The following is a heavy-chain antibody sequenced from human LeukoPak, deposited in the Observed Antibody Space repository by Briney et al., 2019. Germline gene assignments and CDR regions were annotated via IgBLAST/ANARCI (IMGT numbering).Heavy chain of an antibody. J-gene: IGHJ4*02. CDR2: IYYSGST. V-gene: IGHV4-59*01. CDR3: ARDHGDYRFDY. D-gene: IGHD4-17*01. CDR1: GGSISSYY. Sequence: PSETLSLTCTVSGGSISSYYWSWIRQPPGKGLEWIGYIYYSGSTNYNPSLKSRVTISVDTSKNQFSLKLSSVTAADTAVYYCARDHGDYRFDYSGQGTLVTVSS.